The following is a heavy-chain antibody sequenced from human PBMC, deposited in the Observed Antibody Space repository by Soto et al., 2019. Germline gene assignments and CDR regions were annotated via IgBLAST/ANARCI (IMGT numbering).Heavy chain of an antibody. CDR2: IYYSGST. V-gene: IGHV4-31*03. CDR3: ARAAYKYYDFWSGPSLAFDI. Sequence: PSETLSLTCTVSGGSISSGGYYWSWIRQHPGKGPEWIGYIYYSGSTYYNPSLKSRVTISVDTSKNQFSLKLSSVTAADTAVYYCARAAYKYYDFWSGPSLAFDIWGQGTMVTV. CDR1: GGSISSGGYY. D-gene: IGHD3-3*01. J-gene: IGHJ3*02.